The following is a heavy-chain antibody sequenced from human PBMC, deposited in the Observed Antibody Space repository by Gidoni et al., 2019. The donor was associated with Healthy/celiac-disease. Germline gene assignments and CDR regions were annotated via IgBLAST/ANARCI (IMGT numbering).Heavy chain of an antibody. D-gene: IGHD3-3*01. CDR3: ARVAPDFWSGSYNWFDP. J-gene: IGHJ5*02. V-gene: IGHV4-34*01. Sequence: QVQLQQWGAGLLKPSETLSLTCAVYGGSFSGYYWSWIRQPPGKGREWIGEINHSGSTNYNPSLMSRVTISVDTSKNQFSLKLSSVTAADTAVYYCARVAPDFWSGSYNWFDPWGQGTLVTVSS. CDR1: GGSFSGYY. CDR2: INHSGST.